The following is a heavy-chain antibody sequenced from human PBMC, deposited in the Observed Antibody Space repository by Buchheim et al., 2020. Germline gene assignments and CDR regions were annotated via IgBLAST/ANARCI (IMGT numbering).Heavy chain of an antibody. CDR2: INPGGGST. D-gene: IGHD6-6*01. CDR1: GYTFTSYY. CDR3: ARRLPCSSPYCYGMDV. Sequence: QVQLVQSGAEVKKPGASVKVSCKASGYTFTSYYMHWVRQAPGQGLAWMGIINPGGGSTSYAQKFQGRVTVTRDTSTRTVYMDLSSLRSEDTAVYYCARRLPCSSPYCYGMDVWSQGTT. J-gene: IGHJ6*02. V-gene: IGHV1-46*01.